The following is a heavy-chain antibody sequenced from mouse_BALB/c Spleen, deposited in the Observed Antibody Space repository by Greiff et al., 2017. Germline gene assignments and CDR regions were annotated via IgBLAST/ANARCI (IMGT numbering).Heavy chain of an antibody. D-gene: IGHD4-1*01. V-gene: IGHV5-6-4*01. Sequence: EVQGVESGGGLVKPGGSLKLSCAASGFTFSSYTMSWVRQTPEKRLEWVATISSGGSYTYYPDSVKGRFTISRDNAKNTLYLQMSSLKSEDTAMYYCTRGGGKRGLGRDYAMDYWGQGTSVTVSS. J-gene: IGHJ4*01. CDR2: ISSGGSYT. CDR1: GFTFSSYT. CDR3: TRGGGKRGLGRDYAMDY.